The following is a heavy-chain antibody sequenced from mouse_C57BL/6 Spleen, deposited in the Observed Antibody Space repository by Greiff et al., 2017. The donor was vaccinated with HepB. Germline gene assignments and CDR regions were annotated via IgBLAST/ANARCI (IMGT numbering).Heavy chain of an antibody. CDR3: ALMRLPYFDY. D-gene: IGHD2-2*01. CDR2: IDPSDSET. J-gene: IGHJ2*01. V-gene: IGHV1-52*01. Sequence: QVHVKQPGAELVRPGSSVKLSCKASGYTFTSYWMHWVKQRPIQGLEWIGNIDPSDSETHYNQKFKDKATLTVDKSSSTAYMQLSSLTSEDSAVYYCALMRLPYFDYWGQGTTLTVSS. CDR1: GYTFTSYW.